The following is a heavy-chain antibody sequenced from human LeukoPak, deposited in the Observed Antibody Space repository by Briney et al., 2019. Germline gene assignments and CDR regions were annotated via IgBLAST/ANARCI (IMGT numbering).Heavy chain of an antibody. CDR2: ISGSGGST. V-gene: IGHV3-23*01. CDR3: AKPRQNKVYGMDV. CDR1: GFTFSSYA. Sequence: TGGSLRLSCAASGFTFSSYAMSWVRQAPGKGLEWVSAISGSGGSTYYADSVKGRFTISRDNSKNTPYLQMNSLRAEDTAVYYCAKPRQNKVYGMDVWGQGATVTVSS. D-gene: IGHD2/OR15-2a*01. J-gene: IGHJ6*02.